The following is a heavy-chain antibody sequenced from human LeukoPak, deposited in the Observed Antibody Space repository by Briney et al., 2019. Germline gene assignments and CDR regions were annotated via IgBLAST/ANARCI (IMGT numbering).Heavy chain of an antibody. CDR3: AKGNGYSYGRYYFDY. Sequence: PGGSLRLSCAASGFTFGSYAMGLVRQAPGKGLEWVSAITASGGNTYYADSVKGRFTISRDNSKNTLYLQVNSLRAEDTAVYYCAKGNGYSYGRYYFDYWGQGTLVTVSS. CDR1: GFTFGSYA. J-gene: IGHJ4*02. V-gene: IGHV3-23*01. D-gene: IGHD5-18*01. CDR2: ITASGGNT.